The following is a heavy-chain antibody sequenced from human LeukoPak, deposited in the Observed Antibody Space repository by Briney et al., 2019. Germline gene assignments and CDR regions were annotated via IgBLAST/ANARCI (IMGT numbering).Heavy chain of an antibody. V-gene: IGHV3-74*03. CDR2: IYTDGSVT. D-gene: IGHD2-21*02. CDR3: ARDLYHGGDG. J-gene: IGHJ1*01. Sequence: GGSLRLSCVASGFSFSNDWMHWVRQAPGKGLMWVSTIYTDGSVTQYSDSVEGRFTISRDNAKNSVYLLMNDLRVEDTAVYYCARDLYHGGDGWGQGVLVTVSS. CDR1: GFSFSNDW.